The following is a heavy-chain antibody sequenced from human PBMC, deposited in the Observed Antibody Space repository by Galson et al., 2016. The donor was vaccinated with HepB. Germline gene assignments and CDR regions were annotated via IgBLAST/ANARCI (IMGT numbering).Heavy chain of an antibody. Sequence: SVKVSCKASGYTFVNYDINWVRQATGQGPEWMGLVNPNNGHTRYAQKFQGRVTMTRNTSINTAYMELSRLRSDDTAMYYFARLKRQYWHDWGQGTLVTVSS. CDR1: GYTFVNYD. J-gene: IGHJ4*02. V-gene: IGHV1-8*01. CDR3: ARLKRQYWHD. D-gene: IGHD2/OR15-2a*01. CDR2: VNPNNGHT.